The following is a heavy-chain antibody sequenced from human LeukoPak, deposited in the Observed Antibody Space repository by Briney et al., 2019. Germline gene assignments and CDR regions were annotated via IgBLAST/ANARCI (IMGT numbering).Heavy chain of an antibody. CDR1: GFSFSTTW. Sequence: GGSLRLSCVASGFSFSTTWMHWARQPPGQGLVWVARITSDGTSTSYAESVKGRFTISRDNAKNTLYLQMSSLRAEDTALYYCARDWFHAIDYWGQGTLVTVSS. D-gene: IGHD2/OR15-2a*01. J-gene: IGHJ4*02. V-gene: IGHV3-74*03. CDR3: ARDWFHAIDY. CDR2: ITSDGTST.